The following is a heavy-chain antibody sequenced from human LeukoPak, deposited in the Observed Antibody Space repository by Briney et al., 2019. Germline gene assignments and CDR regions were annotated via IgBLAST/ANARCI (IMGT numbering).Heavy chain of an antibody. Sequence: GGSLRLSCAASGFTFSSYWMSWVRQAPGKGLEWVANIQQDGSEKYYVDSVKGRFTISRDNAKNSLYLQMNSLGAEDTAVYYCAKGLRTGVGPYMGYHYYMDVWGKGATVTVSS. V-gene: IGHV3-7*01. J-gene: IGHJ6*03. CDR3: AKGLRTGVGPYMGYHYYMDV. CDR1: GFTFSSYW. D-gene: IGHD3-16*01. CDR2: IQQDGSEK.